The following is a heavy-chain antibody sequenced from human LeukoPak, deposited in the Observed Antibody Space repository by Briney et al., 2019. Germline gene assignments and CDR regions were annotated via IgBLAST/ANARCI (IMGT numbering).Heavy chain of an antibody. CDR1: GGSFSSYY. D-gene: IGHD3-10*01. J-gene: IGHJ4*02. V-gene: IGHV4-39*01. Sequence: ASETLSLTCAVYGGSFSSYYWGWIRQPPGKGLEWIGSIYYSGSTYYNPSLKSRVTISVDTSKNQFSLKLSSVTAADTAVYYCARLSGSMFLWGQGTLVTVSS. CDR3: ARLSGSMFL. CDR2: IYYSGST.